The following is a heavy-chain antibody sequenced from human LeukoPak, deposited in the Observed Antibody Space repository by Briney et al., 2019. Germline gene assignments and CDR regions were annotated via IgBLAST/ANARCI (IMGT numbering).Heavy chain of an antibody. V-gene: IGHV4-30-4*08. CDR2: IYSSGST. CDR1: GASISSGDYY. J-gene: IGHJ5*02. D-gene: IGHD2-2*01. Sequence: SETLSLTCTVSGASISSGDYYWTWIRQPPGTGLEWIGYIYSSGSTFHYNPSLKSRVNISVDTSKNQFSLRLSSVTAADTAVYYCASTNCSSATCYGVNWFDPWGQGTLVTVSS. CDR3: ASTNCSSATCYGVNWFDP.